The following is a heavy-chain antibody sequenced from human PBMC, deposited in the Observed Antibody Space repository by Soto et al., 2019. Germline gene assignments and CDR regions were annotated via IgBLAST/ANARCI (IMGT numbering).Heavy chain of an antibody. D-gene: IGHD2-2*01. Sequence: GGSLRLSCAASGFTFSSYAMSWVRQAPGKGLEWVSAISGSGGSTYYADSVKGRFTISRDNSKNTLYLQMNSLRAEDTAVYYCAKLDCSSTSGPMVYYYYGMDVWGQGTTVTVAS. V-gene: IGHV3-23*01. CDR2: ISGSGGST. J-gene: IGHJ6*02. CDR1: GFTFSSYA. CDR3: AKLDCSSTSGPMVYYYYGMDV.